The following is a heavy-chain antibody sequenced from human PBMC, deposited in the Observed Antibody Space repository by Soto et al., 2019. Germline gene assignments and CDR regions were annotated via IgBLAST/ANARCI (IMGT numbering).Heavy chain of an antibody. Sequence: ASVKVSCKSSGYTFSMSGISWVRQAPGQGLEWMGWISGYNGNTNYAQKLQGRVSMTTDTSTSTAYMELRSLRSDDTAVYYCARDVIIVVAHDAFDIWGQGTMVTVSS. CDR3: ARDVIIVVAHDAFDI. CDR1: GYTFSMSG. V-gene: IGHV1-18*01. D-gene: IGHD3-22*01. J-gene: IGHJ3*02. CDR2: ISGYNGNT.